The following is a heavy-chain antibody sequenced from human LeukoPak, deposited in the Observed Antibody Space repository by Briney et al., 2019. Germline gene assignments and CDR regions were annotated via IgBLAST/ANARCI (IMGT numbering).Heavy chain of an antibody. J-gene: IGHJ6*02. Sequence: RPGGSLRLSCAASGFTFSSYAMHWVRQAPGKGLEWVAVISYDGSNKYYADSVKGRFTISRDNSKNTLYLQMNSLRAEDTAVYYCARDVEYSSGWYMYYYYGMDVWGQGTTVTVSS. CDR3: ARDVEYSSGWYMYYYYGMDV. V-gene: IGHV3-30-3*01. CDR1: GFTFSSYA. D-gene: IGHD6-19*01. CDR2: ISYDGSNK.